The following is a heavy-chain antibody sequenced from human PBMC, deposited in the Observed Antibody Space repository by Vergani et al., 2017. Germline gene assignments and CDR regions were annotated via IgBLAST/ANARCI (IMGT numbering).Heavy chain of an antibody. J-gene: IGHJ6*02. CDR3: ARYNGDYISNYGMDV. CDR1: GDSISSGVYY. V-gene: IGHV4-31*03. Sequence: QVQLQESGPGLVKPSQTLSLICSVSGDSISSGVYYWNWIRQHPGKGLEWIGYIYSTGSTHHNPSLRRRINKSVDTSNNQFSLKLSSVTAADTAVYFCARYNGDYISNYGMDVWGQGTTVTVSS. CDR2: IYSTGST. D-gene: IGHD4-17*01.